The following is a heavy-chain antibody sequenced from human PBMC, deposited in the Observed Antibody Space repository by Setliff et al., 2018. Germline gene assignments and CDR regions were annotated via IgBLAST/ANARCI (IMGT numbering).Heavy chain of an antibody. CDR3: SRDLQGSGDYVVDY. J-gene: IGHJ4*02. Sequence: PGGSLRLSCAASEFTFSSYSMNWVRQAPGKGLDWVSSISSGCSYIYNADSVRGRFTISRDNAENSLTLQMNSLRVEDTAVYYCSRDLQGSGDYVVDYWGQGTLVTVSS. CDR1: EFTFSSYS. D-gene: IGHD4-17*01. V-gene: IGHV3-21*01. CDR2: ISSGCSYI.